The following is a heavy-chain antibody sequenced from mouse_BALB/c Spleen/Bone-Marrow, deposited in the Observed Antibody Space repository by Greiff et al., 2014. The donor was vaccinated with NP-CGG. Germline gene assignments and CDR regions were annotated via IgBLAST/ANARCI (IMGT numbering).Heavy chain of an antibody. J-gene: IGHJ3*01. Sequence: DVKLVESGAELVKPGASVKLSCTASGFNIKDTYMHWVKQRPEQGLEWIGRIDPANGNTKYDPKFQGKATITADTSSNTAYLQLSGLTSEDTAVYYCASYYYGSSSFAYWGQGTLVTVSA. CDR3: ASYYYGSSSFAY. CDR2: IDPANGNT. CDR1: GFNIKDTY. V-gene: IGHV14-3*02. D-gene: IGHD1-1*01.